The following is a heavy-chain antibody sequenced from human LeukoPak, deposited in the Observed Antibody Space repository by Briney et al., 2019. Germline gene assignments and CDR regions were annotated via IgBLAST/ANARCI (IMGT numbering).Heavy chain of an antibody. V-gene: IGHV3-30-3*01. J-gene: IGHJ4*02. Sequence: GRSLRLSCAASGFTFSSYAMHWVRQAPGKGLEWVAVISYDGSNKYYADSVKGRFIISRDNSKNTLYLQMNSLRAEDTAVYYCARVDGGPLWGQGTLVTVSS. D-gene: IGHD3-16*01. CDR1: GFTFSSYA. CDR2: ISYDGSNK. CDR3: ARVDGGPL.